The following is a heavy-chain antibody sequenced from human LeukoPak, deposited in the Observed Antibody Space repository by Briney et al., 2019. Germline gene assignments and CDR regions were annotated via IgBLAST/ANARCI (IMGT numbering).Heavy chain of an antibody. CDR2: IIPILGTA. V-gene: IGHV1-69*16. CDR3: ASTYCSSTSCSHDAFDI. D-gene: IGHD2-2*01. J-gene: IGHJ3*02. CDR1: GGTFSSYT. Sequence: GASVKVSCKASGGTFSSYTISWVRQAPGQGLEWMGRIIPILGTANYAQKFQGRVTITTDESTSTAYMELSSLRSEDTAVYYCASTYCSSTSCSHDAFDIWGQGTMVTVSS.